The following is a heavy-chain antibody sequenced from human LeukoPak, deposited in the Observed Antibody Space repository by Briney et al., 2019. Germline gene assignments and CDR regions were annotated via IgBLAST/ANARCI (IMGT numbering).Heavy chain of an antibody. CDR1: GYTFTGYY. CDR3: ARDQGGNDFWSGYSCYYYGMDV. D-gene: IGHD3-3*01. Sequence: ASVKVSCKASGYTFTGYYMHWVRQAPGQGLEWMGWINPNSGGTNYAQKFQGGVTMTRDTSISTAYMELRSLRSDDTAVYYCARDQGGNDFWSGYSCYYYGMDVWGQGTTVTVSS. CDR2: INPNSGGT. J-gene: IGHJ6*02. V-gene: IGHV1-2*02.